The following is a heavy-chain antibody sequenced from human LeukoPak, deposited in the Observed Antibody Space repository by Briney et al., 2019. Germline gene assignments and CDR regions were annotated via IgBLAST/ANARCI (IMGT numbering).Heavy chain of an antibody. V-gene: IGHV3-23*01. D-gene: IGHD1-7*01. CDR1: GFTSSSYA. J-gene: IGHJ2*01. CDR3: ARDLTLSRWYNWNYERWYFDL. Sequence: QPGGPLRLSCAASGFTSSSYAMSWVRQAPGKGLEWVSSISGSGGRIYYADSVKGRFTISRDNSKNTLYLQMNSLRAEDTAVYYCARDLTLSRWYNWNYERWYFDLWGRGTLVTVSS. CDR2: ISGSGGRI.